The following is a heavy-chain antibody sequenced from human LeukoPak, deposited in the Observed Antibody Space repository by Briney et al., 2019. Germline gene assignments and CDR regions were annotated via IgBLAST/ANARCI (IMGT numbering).Heavy chain of an antibody. V-gene: IGHV3-9*01. Sequence: TGGSLRLSCAASGFPFDDYDMNWVRQAPGKGLEWVSRLSWNSGNIDYADSVKGRFTISRENANNSLYLQMNSLTPEDTALHYCAKGRGFGEFPDAFDIWGQGTMVTVSS. CDR2: LSWNSGNI. D-gene: IGHD3-10*01. J-gene: IGHJ3*02. CDR1: GFPFDDYD. CDR3: AKGRGFGEFPDAFDI.